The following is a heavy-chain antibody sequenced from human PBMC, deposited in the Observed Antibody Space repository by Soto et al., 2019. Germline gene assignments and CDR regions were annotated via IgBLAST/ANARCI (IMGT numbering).Heavy chain of an antibody. V-gene: IGHV3-23*01. CDR1: GFTFSSYA. CDR2: ISGSGGST. J-gene: IGHJ4*02. CDR3: AKSGVPAAILAAAGSFDY. Sequence: GSLRLSCAASGFTFSSYAMSWVRQAPGKGLEWVSAISGSGGSTYYADSVKGRSTISRDNSKNTLYLQMNSLRAEDTAVYYCAKSGVPAAILAAAGSFDYWGQGTLVTVSS. D-gene: IGHD2-2*02.